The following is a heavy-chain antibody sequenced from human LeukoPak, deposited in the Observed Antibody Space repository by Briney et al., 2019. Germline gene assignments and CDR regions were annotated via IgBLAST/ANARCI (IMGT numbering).Heavy chain of an antibody. D-gene: IGHD3-10*01. CDR1: GYTFTSYD. Sequence: ASVKVSCKTSGYTFTSYDLNWVRQATGQGLEWMGWVNPNSGNTGYAQKFQGRVTMTRDTSISTAYMELSRLRSDDTAVYYCARDRDPSSPYDAFDIWGQGTMVTVSS. CDR3: ARDRDPSSPYDAFDI. CDR2: VNPNSGNT. V-gene: IGHV1-8*01. J-gene: IGHJ3*02.